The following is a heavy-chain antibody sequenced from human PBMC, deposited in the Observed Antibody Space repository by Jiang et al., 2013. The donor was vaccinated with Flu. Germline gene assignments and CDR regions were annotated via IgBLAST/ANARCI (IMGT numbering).Heavy chain of an antibody. D-gene: IGHD5-24*01. CDR1: GFSLTTSGMC. Sequence: KPTQTLTLTCSFSGFSLTTSGMCVSWIRQPPGKAPEWLARIDWDDDTFYNTSLKARPTISKDASKNQVVLTMTNMDPVDTATYFCARISRDVDNKRLYFDFWGPGTLVTVSS. J-gene: IGHJ4*02. CDR2: IDWDDDT. V-gene: IGHV2-70*16. CDR3: ARISRDVDNKRLYFDF.